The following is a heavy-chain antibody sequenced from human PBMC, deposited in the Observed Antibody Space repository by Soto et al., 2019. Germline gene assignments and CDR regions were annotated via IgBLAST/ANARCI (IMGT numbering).Heavy chain of an antibody. Sequence: EVQLVESGGGLIQPGGSLRLSCAVSGFTVSNNYMSWVRQAPGKGLEGVSVIYSGGYTAYGDSVKGRFTISRDNSKNTIFFQRNRRAAQTRAVFYWAPHPGGGGYWGQGTLVTVSS. CDR3: APHPGGGGY. J-gene: IGHJ4*02. D-gene: IGHD3-10*01. V-gene: IGHV3-53*01. CDR1: GFTVSNNY. CDR2: IYSGGYT.